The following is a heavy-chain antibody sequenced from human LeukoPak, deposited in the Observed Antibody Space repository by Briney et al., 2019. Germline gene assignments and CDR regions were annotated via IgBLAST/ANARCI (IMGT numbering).Heavy chain of an antibody. CDR2: IYPGDSDT. CDR3: ARRHYYEYYYGSGSSNAHFDY. J-gene: IGHJ4*02. Sequence: GESLKISCKGSGYSFTSYWIGWVRQMPGKGLEWMGIIYPGDSDTGYSPSFQGQVTISADKSISTAYLQWSSLKASDTAMYYCARRHYYEYYYGSGSSNAHFDYWGQGTLVTVSS. D-gene: IGHD3-10*01. CDR1: GYSFTSYW. V-gene: IGHV5-51*01.